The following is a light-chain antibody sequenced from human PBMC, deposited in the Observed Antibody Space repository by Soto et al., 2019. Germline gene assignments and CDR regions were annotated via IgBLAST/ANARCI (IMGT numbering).Light chain of an antibody. V-gene: IGKV3-20*01. J-gene: IGKJ1*01. CDR3: QQYGSSPVA. CDR2: GAS. CDR1: QSVNNNY. Sequence: STQSPSTVSLSPGEGATLSCRASQSVNNNYLAWYQQKPGQGPRLLIYGASSRPTGIPERFSGSGSGTDFTLTISRLEPEDFAVYYCQQYGSSPVAFGQGTKVDI.